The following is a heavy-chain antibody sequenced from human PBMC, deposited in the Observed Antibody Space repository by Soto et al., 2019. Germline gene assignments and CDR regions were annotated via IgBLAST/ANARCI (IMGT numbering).Heavy chain of an antibody. J-gene: IGHJ4*02. CDR1: GFSLSNARMG. V-gene: IGHV2-26*01. Sequence: SGPTLVNPTETLTLTCTVSGFSLSNARMGVSWIRQPPGKALEWLAHIFSNDEKSYSTSLKSRLTISKDTSKSQVVLTMTNMDPVDTATYYCARNYDILTGSQAFDYWGQGTLVTVSS. CDR3: ARNYDILTGSQAFDY. D-gene: IGHD3-9*01. CDR2: IFSNDEK.